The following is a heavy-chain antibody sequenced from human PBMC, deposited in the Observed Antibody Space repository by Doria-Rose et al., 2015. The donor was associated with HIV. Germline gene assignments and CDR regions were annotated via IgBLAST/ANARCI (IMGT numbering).Heavy chain of an antibody. V-gene: IGHV3-30*02. Sequence: VQLVQSGGGVVAPGGSLRLSCGAAGFTFSSYGMHWVRQAPGKGLEWVAFIRFDGSDKFYGGSVKGRFTIYRDNSKNTLYLQMNSLRGEDTALYYCAKDRSALGRIYGMDVWGQGTTVTVSS. CDR1: GFTFSSYG. J-gene: IGHJ6*02. CDR3: AKDRSALGRIYGMDV. CDR2: IRFDGSDK. D-gene: IGHD1-26*01.